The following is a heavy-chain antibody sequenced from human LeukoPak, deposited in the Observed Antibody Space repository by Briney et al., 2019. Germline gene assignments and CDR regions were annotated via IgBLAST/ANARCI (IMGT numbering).Heavy chain of an antibody. D-gene: IGHD6-13*01. CDR1: GGSISTSYY. Sequence: SETLSLTCTVSGGSISTSYYWGWVRQPPGKGLEWIGNIFYSGSTYYSPSLKSRVTISLDTSRNQFSLKLNSVTAADTAVYYCARYLAAAVDYFDYWGQGTLVTVSS. CDR3: ARYLAAAVDYFDY. J-gene: IGHJ4*02. V-gene: IGHV4-39*07. CDR2: IFYSGST.